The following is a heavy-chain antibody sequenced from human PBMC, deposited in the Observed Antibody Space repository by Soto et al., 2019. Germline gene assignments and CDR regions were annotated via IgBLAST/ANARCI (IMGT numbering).Heavy chain of an antibody. J-gene: IGHJ5*02. V-gene: IGHV3-48*01. D-gene: IGHD1-26*01. CDR1: GFTFSSYS. CDR3: AREEGLLNSFDP. CDR2: ISSSSSTI. Sequence: EVQLVESGGGLVQPGGSLRLSCAASGFTFSSYSMNWVRQAPGKGLEWVSYISSSSSTIYYADSVKVRFTISRHNPKNSRYLQMNRLRAEDTAVYYCAREEGLLNSFDPGGQGTLVTVSS.